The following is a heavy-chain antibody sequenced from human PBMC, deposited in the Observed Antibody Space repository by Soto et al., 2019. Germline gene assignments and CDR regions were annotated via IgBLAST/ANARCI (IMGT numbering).Heavy chain of an antibody. J-gene: IGHJ4*02. Sequence: PSETLSLPCTVSGGSISSGGYYWIWIRQPPGTGLEGIGEINHSGSTNYNPSLKSRVTISVDTSKNQFSLRLTSVTAADTAVYYCARDKITGLLDYWGQGTLVTVPS. CDR2: INHSGST. V-gene: IGHV4-39*07. CDR3: ARDKITGLLDY. D-gene: IGHD2-8*02. CDR1: GGSISSGGYY.